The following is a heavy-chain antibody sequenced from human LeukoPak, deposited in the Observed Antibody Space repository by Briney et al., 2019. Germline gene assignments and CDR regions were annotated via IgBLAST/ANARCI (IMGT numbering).Heavy chain of an antibody. CDR1: GFTFSSYA. D-gene: IGHD3-22*01. V-gene: IGHV3-23*01. Sequence: PGGSLRLSCAASGFTFSSYAMSWVRQAPGKGLEWVSAISGSGGSTYYADSVRGRFTISRDNSKNTLYLQMNSLRAEDTAVYYCAKDQPRITMIVVVIRSNDAFDIWGQGTMVTVSS. CDR3: AKDQPRITMIVVVIRSNDAFDI. J-gene: IGHJ3*02. CDR2: ISGSGGST.